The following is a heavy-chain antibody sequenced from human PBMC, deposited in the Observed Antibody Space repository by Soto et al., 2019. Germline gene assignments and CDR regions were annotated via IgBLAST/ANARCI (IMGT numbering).Heavy chain of an antibody. CDR2: ISGSGGST. J-gene: IGHJ4*02. CDR3: AKGGATGTTGKFDY. D-gene: IGHD1-7*01. V-gene: IGHV3-23*01. Sequence: EEQLLESGGDLVQPGGSLRLSCVASGITFRSRAMSWVRQAPGEGLEWVSAISGSGGSTYYADSVKGRFTISRDNSKNTLYLQMNSLRAEDTAVYYCAKGGATGTTGKFDYWGQGTLVTVSS. CDR1: GITFRSRA.